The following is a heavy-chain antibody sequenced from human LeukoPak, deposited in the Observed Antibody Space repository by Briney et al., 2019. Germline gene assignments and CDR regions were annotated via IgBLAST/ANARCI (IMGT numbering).Heavy chain of an antibody. V-gene: IGHV3-30*04. J-gene: IGHJ6*02. CDR2: ISYHGRKK. D-gene: IGHD4-17*01. CDR3: ARVASLSVTHYYYYGMDV. CDR1: GFTFGTYA. Sequence: GRSLRLSCAASGFTFGTYAMHWVRQAPGKGLGGVAMISYHGRKKLYADSVKGRFSISRDNAENTLYLQMNSLRLDDTAVYYCARVASLSVTHYYYYGMDVWGPGTTVSVSS.